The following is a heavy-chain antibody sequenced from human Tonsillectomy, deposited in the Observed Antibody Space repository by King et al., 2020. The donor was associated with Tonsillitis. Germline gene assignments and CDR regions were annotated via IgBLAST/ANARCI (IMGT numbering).Heavy chain of an antibody. J-gene: IGHJ4*02. Sequence: VQLVESGGGLVQPGGSLRLSCAASGFTFSNYAMIWVRQAPGKGLEWVSSTGRSGSTKYYTDSVKGRFTISRDNSKNTLYLQMTSLRSEDTAVYYCARLSDSASELWGQGTLVTVSS. CDR3: ARLSDSASEL. CDR2: TGRSGSTK. CDR1: GFTFSNYA. V-gene: IGHV3-23*04. D-gene: IGHD1-14*01.